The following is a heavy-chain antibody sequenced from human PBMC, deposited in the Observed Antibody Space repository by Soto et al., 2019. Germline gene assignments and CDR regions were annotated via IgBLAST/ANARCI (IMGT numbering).Heavy chain of an antibody. D-gene: IGHD3-10*01. CDR2: ISYDGSNK. V-gene: IGHV3-30-3*01. J-gene: IGHJ6*02. Sequence: VVSLILSCAASGVTFSSYAMHWVRKAPGKGLEWVAVISYDGSNKYYADSVKGRFTISRDNSKNTLYLQMNSLRAEDTAVYYCAREAMVRGVIGYYGMDVWGQGTTVTVSS. CDR3: AREAMVRGVIGYYGMDV. CDR1: GVTFSSYA.